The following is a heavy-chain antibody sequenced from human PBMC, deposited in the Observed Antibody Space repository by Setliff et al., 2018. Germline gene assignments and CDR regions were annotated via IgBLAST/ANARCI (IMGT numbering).Heavy chain of an antibody. J-gene: IGHJ4*02. CDR2: ITSSGSTV. D-gene: IGHD6-19*01. CDR1: KFTFSDYY. V-gene: IGHV3-11*01. Sequence: PWGSLRLSCAASKFTFSDYYMSWIRQAPGKGLEWVAYITSSGSTVFYADSVKGRFTISRDNAKNSLYLQMNSLRVEDTAVYYCARDSGLATDYWGQGTLVTVSS. CDR3: ARDSGLATDY.